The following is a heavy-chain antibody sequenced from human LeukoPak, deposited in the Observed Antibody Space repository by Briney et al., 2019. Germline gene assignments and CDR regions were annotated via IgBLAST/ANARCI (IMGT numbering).Heavy chain of an antibody. CDR2: IHRSGST. CDR3: ARETDYSHPNYFDP. D-gene: IGHD4-11*01. J-gene: IGHJ5*02. Sequence: KPSGTLSLTCTVSGGSISETYWWSWARQPPGKGLEWIGQIHRSGSTNYNPSLKNRLIISLDRSKNQFSLSLNSVTAADTALYFCARETDYSHPNYFDPWGQGILVTVSS. CDR1: GGSISETYW. V-gene: IGHV4-4*02.